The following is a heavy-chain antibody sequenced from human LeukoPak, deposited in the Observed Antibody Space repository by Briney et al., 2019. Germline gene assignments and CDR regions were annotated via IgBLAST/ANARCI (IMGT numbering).Heavy chain of an antibody. V-gene: IGHV3-7*01. D-gene: IGHD6-13*01. J-gene: IGHJ4*02. CDR3: ARSWAHYDY. Sequence: PGGSLRLSCAASGFSLSNYWMSWVRQAPGKGLEWVADIEEDGSEKYYVDSMKGRFTISRDNAKNSLYLQLNNLRVDDTAVYYCARSWAHYDYWGQGTLVTVSS. CDR1: GFSLSNYW. CDR2: IEEDGSEK.